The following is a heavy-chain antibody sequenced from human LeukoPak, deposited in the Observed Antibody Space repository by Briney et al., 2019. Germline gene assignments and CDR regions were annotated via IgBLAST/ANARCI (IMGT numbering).Heavy chain of an antibody. V-gene: IGHV3-23*01. D-gene: IGHD5-18*01. J-gene: IGHJ4*02. CDR3: AKCGYSYGYPFDY. Sequence: GGSLRLSCAASGFTFSSYAMSWVRQAPGKGLEWVSAINGSGGSTYYADSVKGRFTISRDNSKNTLYLQMNSLRAENTAVYYCAKCGYSYGYPFDYWGQGTLVTVSS. CDR2: INGSGGST. CDR1: GFTFSSYA.